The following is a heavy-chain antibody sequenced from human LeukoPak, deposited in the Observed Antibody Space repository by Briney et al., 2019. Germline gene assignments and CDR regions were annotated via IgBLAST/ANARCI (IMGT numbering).Heavy chain of an antibody. D-gene: IGHD6-13*01. V-gene: IGHV1-18*01. CDR1: GYTFTSYG. J-gene: IGHJ3*02. Sequence: ASVKVSCKASGYTFTSYGISWVRQAPGQGLEWMGWISAYNGNTNYAQKLQGRVTMTTDTSTSTAYMELRSLRSDDTAVYYCARSGVLGSSSGYDAFDIWGQGTMVTVSS. CDR2: ISAYNGNT. CDR3: ARSGVLGSSSGYDAFDI.